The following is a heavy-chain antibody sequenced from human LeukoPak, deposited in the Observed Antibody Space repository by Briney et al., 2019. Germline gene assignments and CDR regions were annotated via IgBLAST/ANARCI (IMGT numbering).Heavy chain of an antibody. Sequence: GGSLRLSCAASGFTFSSYALTWVRQAPGKGLEWVSAISGSGGSTYYADSVKGRFTISRHNSKNTLYLQMNSLRAEDTAVYYCASYHCSGGSCYSEDYYDSSGYSFWGQGTLVTVSS. CDR2: ISGSGGST. D-gene: IGHD2-15*01. V-gene: IGHV3-23*01. CDR3: ASYHCSGGSCYSEDYYDSSGYSF. J-gene: IGHJ4*02. CDR1: GFTFSSYA.